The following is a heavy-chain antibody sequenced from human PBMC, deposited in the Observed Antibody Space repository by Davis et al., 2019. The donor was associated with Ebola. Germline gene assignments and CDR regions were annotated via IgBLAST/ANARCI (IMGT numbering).Heavy chain of an antibody. Sequence: MPGGSLRLSCTVSGGSISSYYWSWIRQPPGKGLEWIGYIYYSGSTSYNPSLKSRVTISVDTSKNQFSLKLSSVTAADTAVYYCARKRGYSGYDRFDYWGQGTLVTVSS. J-gene: IGHJ4*02. V-gene: IGHV4-59*12. CDR1: GGSISSYY. D-gene: IGHD5-12*01. CDR3: ARKRGYSGYDRFDY. CDR2: IYYSGST.